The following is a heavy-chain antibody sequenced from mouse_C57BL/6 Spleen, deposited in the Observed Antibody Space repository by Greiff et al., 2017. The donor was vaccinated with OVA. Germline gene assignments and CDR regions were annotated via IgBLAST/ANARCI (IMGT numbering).Heavy chain of an antibody. CDR3: ARGGLYDGYYGY. D-gene: IGHD2-3*01. J-gene: IGHJ2*01. Sequence: EVHLVESGGGLVKPGGSLKLSCAASGFTFSDYGMHWVRQAPEKGLEWVAYISSGSSTIYYADTVKGRFTISRDNAKNTLFLQMTSLRSEDTAMYYCARGGLYDGYYGYWGQGTTLTVSS. V-gene: IGHV5-17*01. CDR2: ISSGSSTI. CDR1: GFTFSDYG.